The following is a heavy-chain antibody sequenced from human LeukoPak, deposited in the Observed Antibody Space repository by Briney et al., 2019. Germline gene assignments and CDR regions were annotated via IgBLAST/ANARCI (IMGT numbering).Heavy chain of an antibody. CDR2: IYSSESA. CDR3: ARPSLWFGDASYYMDV. V-gene: IGHV4-4*09. D-gene: IGHD3-10*01. Sequence: KPSETLSLTCTVSGGSISSYYWSWIRRPPGKGLEWIGHIYSSESAHYNPSLKSRVTISVDTSKNQFSLKLSSVTAADTAVYYCARPSLWFGDASYYMDVWGKGTTVTVSS. J-gene: IGHJ6*03. CDR1: GGSISSYY.